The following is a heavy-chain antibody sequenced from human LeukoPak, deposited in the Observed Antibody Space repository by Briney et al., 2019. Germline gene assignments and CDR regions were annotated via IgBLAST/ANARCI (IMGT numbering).Heavy chain of an antibody. D-gene: IGHD2-21*01. CDR3: AKAPVTTCSGAYCYPFDY. Sequence: GGSLRLSCAAPGFTFSSYGMSWVRQAPGKGLEWVSGISASGGSTYYADSVKGRFTISRDSSKNTLYLQMNRLRAEDAAVYYCAKAPVTTCSGAYCYPFDYWGEGTLVTVSS. CDR2: ISASGGST. CDR1: GFTFSSYG. V-gene: IGHV3-23*01. J-gene: IGHJ4*02.